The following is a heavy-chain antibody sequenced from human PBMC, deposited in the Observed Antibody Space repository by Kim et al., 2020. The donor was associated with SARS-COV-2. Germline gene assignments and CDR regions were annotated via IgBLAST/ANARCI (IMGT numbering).Heavy chain of an antibody. Sequence: ASVKVSCKASGYMFTGNFLYWVRQAPGQGLEWIGWMNPSSGASNHGQKFQGRVAMTRDTSISTAYMELSGLRSDDTAVYYCARVKADILSTTDALDIWGQ. CDR1: GYMFTGNF. D-gene: IGHD5-12*01. J-gene: IGHJ3*02. CDR2: MNPSSGAS. V-gene: IGHV1-2*02. CDR3: ARVKADILSTTDALDI.